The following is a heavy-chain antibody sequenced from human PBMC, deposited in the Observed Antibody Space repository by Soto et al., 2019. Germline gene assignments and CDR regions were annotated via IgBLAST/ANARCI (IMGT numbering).Heavy chain of an antibody. CDR2: SYYSGST. CDR1: GGSISSYY. Sequence: QVQLQESGPGLVKPSETLSLTCTVSGGSISSYYWSWIRQPPGKGLEWIGYSYYSGSTNYNPSLKIRVTLSVDTSKNPFSLKLSSVTAADTAVYYCARRYGGTFDYWGQGTLVTVSS. CDR3: ARRYGGTFDY. D-gene: IGHD2-15*01. V-gene: IGHV4-59*08. J-gene: IGHJ4*02.